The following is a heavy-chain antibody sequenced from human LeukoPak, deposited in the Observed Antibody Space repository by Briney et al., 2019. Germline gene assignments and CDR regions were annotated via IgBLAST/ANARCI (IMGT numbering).Heavy chain of an antibody. CDR2: IKSKTDGGTT. CDR3: TTDLSSSWYGSGGFDP. J-gene: IGHJ5*02. V-gene: IGHV3-15*01. D-gene: IGHD6-13*01. Sequence: GGFLRLSCAASGFTFSNAWMSWVRQAPGKGLEWVGRIKSKTDGGTTDYAAPVKGRFTISRDDSKNTLYLQMNSLKTEDTAVYYCTTDLSSSWYGSGGFDPWGQGTLVTVSS. CDR1: GFTFSNAW.